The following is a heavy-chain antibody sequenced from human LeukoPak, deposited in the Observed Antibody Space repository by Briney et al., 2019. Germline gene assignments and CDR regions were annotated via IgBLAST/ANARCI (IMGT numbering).Heavy chain of an antibody. V-gene: IGHV3-23*01. CDR2: ISGSGGTT. Sequence: GGSLRLSCAASGFTFSSYAMSWVRQAPGKGLEWVSAISGSGGTTYYADSVKGRFTISRDNSKNTLYLQMNSLRAEDTAVYYCARPLPEYSSSSASFDDYRGQGTLVTVSS. CDR3: ARPLPEYSSSSASFDDY. D-gene: IGHD6-6*01. CDR1: GFTFSSYA. J-gene: IGHJ4*02.